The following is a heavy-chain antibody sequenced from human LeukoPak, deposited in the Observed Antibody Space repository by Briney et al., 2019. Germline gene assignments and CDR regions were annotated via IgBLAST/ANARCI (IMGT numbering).Heavy chain of an antibody. CDR2: VHPGDPDT. CDR1: GYNFTTHW. Sequence: GEALNFSCQGSGYNFTTHWSSWVRQMRGKGLGWMGRVHPGDPDTKYGPALQAQVSRSADKSISTAYLQRSSLRASGAAMYYCARHVDSAGGVWFVVASEICGQGT. CDR3: ARHVDSAGGVWFVVASEI. D-gene: IGHD2-21*02. V-gene: IGHV5-51*01. J-gene: IGHJ3*02.